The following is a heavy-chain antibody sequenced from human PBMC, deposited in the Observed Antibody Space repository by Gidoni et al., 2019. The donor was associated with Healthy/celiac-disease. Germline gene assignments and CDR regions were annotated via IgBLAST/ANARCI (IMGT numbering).Heavy chain of an antibody. D-gene: IGHD6-13*01. V-gene: IGHV4-34*01. CDR3: ARGSLSSSWYITY. J-gene: IGHJ4*02. Sequence: QVQLQQWGAGLLKPSETLSLTCAVYGGSFSGYYWSWIRQPPGKGLEWIEEINHSGSTNYNPSRKSRVTISVDTSKNQFSLKLSSVTAADTAVYYCARGSLSSSWYITYWGQGTLVTVSS. CDR1: GGSFSGYY. CDR2: INHSGST.